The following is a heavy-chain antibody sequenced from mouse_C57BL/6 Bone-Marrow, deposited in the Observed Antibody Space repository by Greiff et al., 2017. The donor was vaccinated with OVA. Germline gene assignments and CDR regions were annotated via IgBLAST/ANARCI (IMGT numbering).Heavy chain of an antibody. V-gene: IGHV1-64*01. CDR1: GYTFTSYR. CDR2: IHPNSGST. Sequence: QVQLQQPGAELVKPGASVKLSCKASGYTFTSYRMHWVKQRPGQGLEWIGMIHPNSGSTNYNEKFKSKATLTVDKSSSTAYMQLSSLTSEDSAVYYCASPLYSNDRYWYFDVWGTGTTVTVSS. D-gene: IGHD2-12*01. CDR3: ASPLYSNDRYWYFDV. J-gene: IGHJ1*03.